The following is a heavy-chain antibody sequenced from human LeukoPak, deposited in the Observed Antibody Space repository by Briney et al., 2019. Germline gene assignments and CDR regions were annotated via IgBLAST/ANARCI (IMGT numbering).Heavy chain of an antibody. CDR2: IYTSGST. CDR3: ARDRYYDSSGYYFDYFDY. D-gene: IGHD3-22*01. Sequence: PSETLSLTCTVSGGSISSGSYYWSWIRQPAGKGLAWIGRIYTSGSTTYTPSLNSRVTISVDPSKNQFSLKLSSVTAADTAVYYCARDRYYDSSGYYFDYFDYWGQGTLVTVSS. CDR1: GGSISSGSYY. J-gene: IGHJ4*02. V-gene: IGHV4-61*02.